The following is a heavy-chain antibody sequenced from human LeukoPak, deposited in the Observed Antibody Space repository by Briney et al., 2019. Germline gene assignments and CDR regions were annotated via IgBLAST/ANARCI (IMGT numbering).Heavy chain of an antibody. CDR2: ISYDGSNK. Sequence: GGSLRLSCAASGFTFSSYGMHWVRQAPGKGLEWVAVISYDGSNKYYADSVKGRFTISRDNSKNTLYLQMNSLRADDTAVDYWAKDNWLDYYDSSGMDVWAKGPRSPSP. CDR1: GFTFSSYG. D-gene: IGHD3-22*01. CDR3: AKDNWLDYYDSSGMDV. V-gene: IGHV3-30*18. J-gene: IGHJ6*02.